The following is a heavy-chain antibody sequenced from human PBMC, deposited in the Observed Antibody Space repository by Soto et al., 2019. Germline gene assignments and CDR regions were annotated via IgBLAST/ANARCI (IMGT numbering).Heavy chain of an antibody. CDR1: GGSFSGYY. CDR3: ARGVVVRGFDY. CDR2: TNHSGST. D-gene: IGHD3-10*01. V-gene: IGHV4-34*01. J-gene: IGHJ4*02. Sequence: SETLSLTCAVYGGSFSGYYWSWIRQPPGKGLEWIGETNHSGSTNYNPSLKSRVTISVDTSKNQFSLKLSSVTAADTAVYYCARGVVVRGFDYWGQGTLVTVSS.